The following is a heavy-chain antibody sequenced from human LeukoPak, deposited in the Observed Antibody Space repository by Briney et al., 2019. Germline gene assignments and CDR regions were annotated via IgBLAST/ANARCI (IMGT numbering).Heavy chain of an antibody. V-gene: IGHV3-30-3*01. CDR2: ISYDGSNK. D-gene: IGHD3-16*02. CDR1: GFTFSSYA. CDR3: AGGGGRRYYYNMDV. J-gene: IGHJ6*03. Sequence: PGGSLRLSCAASGFTFSSYAMHWVRQAPGKGLEWVAVISYDGSNKYYADSVKGRFTISRDNSKNTLFLQMNSLRAEDTAVYYCAGGGGRRYYYNMDVWGKGTTVTVSS.